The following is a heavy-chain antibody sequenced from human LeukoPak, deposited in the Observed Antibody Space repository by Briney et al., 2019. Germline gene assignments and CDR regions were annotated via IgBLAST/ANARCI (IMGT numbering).Heavy chain of an antibody. V-gene: IGHV1-18*03. D-gene: IGHD6-19*01. Sequence: GASVKVSCKASRYTFTSYAITWVRQAPGRGLEWMGWVSPYNGNTNYAQNLQGRVTMTTDTSTSTAYMELRSLRSDDMAMYYCTRELTTMAGNYFDLWGQGTLVTVSS. CDR2: VSPYNGNT. CDR3: TRELTTMAGNYFDL. J-gene: IGHJ4*02. CDR1: RYTFTSYA.